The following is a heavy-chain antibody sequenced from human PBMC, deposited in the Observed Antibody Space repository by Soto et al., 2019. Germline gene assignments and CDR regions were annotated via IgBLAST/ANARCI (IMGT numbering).Heavy chain of an antibody. CDR2: IYQSGTS. CDR1: GGSISSGGYY. Sequence: SETLPLTCTVSGGSISSGGYYWNWIRQYPGKGLEWIAYIYQSGTSYYTPSLKSRATISIDRSKMQFSLMLVSVTAADTAVYYCARVLSLVSWGTGTLVTVS. J-gene: IGHJ4*02. CDR3: ARVLSLVS. D-gene: IGHD2-8*02. V-gene: IGHV4-31*03.